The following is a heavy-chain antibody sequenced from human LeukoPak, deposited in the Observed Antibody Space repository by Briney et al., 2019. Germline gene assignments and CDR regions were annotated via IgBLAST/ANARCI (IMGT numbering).Heavy chain of an antibody. D-gene: IGHD3-16*01. CDR1: GGTFSSYA. CDR3: ATNTFGGAYYYFDY. CDR2: INPSGGST. J-gene: IGHJ4*02. Sequence: ASVKVSCKASGGTFSSYAISWVRQAPGQGLEWMGIINPSGGSTSYAQKFRGRVTMTRDMSTSTVYMELSSLRSEDTAVYYCATNTFGGAYYYFDYWGQGTLVTVSS. V-gene: IGHV1-46*01.